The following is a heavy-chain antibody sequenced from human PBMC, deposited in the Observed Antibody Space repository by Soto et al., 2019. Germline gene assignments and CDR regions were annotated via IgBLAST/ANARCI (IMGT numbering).Heavy chain of an antibody. J-gene: IGHJ6*03. CDR1: GGSISSYY. V-gene: IGHV4-59*08. D-gene: IGHD6-13*01. CDR3: ARQAAAGTLHYYYYRDV. CDR2: IYYSGST. Sequence: QVQLQESGPGLVKPSETLSLTCTVSGGSISSYYWSWIRQPPGKGLEWIGYIYYSGSTNYNPSLKSRVTISVDTSKNQFSLKLSSVTAADTAVYYCARQAAAGTLHYYYYRDVWGKGTTVTVSS.